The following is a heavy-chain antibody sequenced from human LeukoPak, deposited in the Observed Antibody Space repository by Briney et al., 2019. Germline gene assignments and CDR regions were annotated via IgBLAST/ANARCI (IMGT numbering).Heavy chain of an antibody. CDR1: GYTFTGYY. CDR2: INPNSGGT. D-gene: IGHD2-21*01. J-gene: IGHJ6*02. CDR3: ARDIVARSPLSYYYYGMDV. Sequence: ASVKVSCKASGYTFTGYYMHWVRQAPGQGLEWMGWINPNSGGTNYAQKFQGRVTMTRDTSISTAYMELSRLRSDDTAVYYCARDIVARSPLSYYYYGMDVWGQGTTVTVSS. V-gene: IGHV1-2*02.